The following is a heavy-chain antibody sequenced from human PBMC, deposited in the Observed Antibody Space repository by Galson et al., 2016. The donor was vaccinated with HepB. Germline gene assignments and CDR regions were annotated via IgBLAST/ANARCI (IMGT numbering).Heavy chain of an antibody. CDR2: ISSSSDVI. Sequence: SLRLSCAASGFNLREYAMSWIRQAPGKGLEWVSKISSSSDVIRYAGSLKGRFTISRDNARSSLFLQMNSLRAEDTAVYYCARDWGGGAFDVWGQGTLVIVSS. CDR1: GFNLREYA. D-gene: IGHD7-27*01. J-gene: IGHJ3*01. V-gene: IGHV3-11*06. CDR3: ARDWGGGAFDV.